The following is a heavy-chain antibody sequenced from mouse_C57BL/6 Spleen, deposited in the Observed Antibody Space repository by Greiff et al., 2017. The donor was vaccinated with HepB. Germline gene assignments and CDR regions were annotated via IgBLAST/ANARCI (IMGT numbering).Heavy chain of an antibody. CDR2: ISDGGSYT. V-gene: IGHV5-4*01. CDR3: ARDWHYYGSSYFDY. D-gene: IGHD1-1*01. Sequence: EVQLVESGGGLVKPGGSLKLSCAASGFTFSSYAMSWVRQTPEKRLEWVATISDGGSYTYYPDNVKGRFTISRDNAKNNLYLQMSHLKSEDTAMYYCARDWHYYGSSYFDYWGQGTTLTVSS. CDR1: GFTFSSYA. J-gene: IGHJ2*01.